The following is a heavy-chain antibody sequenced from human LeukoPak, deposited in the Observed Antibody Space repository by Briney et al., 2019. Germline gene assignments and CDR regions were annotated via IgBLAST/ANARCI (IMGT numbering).Heavy chain of an antibody. J-gene: IGHJ4*02. V-gene: IGHV4-4*02. CDR1: GGSISSSTW. CDR3: ARSSVAHREYFDY. CDR2: TYHSGST. D-gene: IGHD6-19*01. Sequence: SETLSLTCAVSGGSISSSTWWSWVRQTPEKGLEWIGETYHSGSTNYNPSLKSRVTKNEFSLKLSSVTAADTAVYYCARSSVAHREYFDYWGLGTLVTVSS.